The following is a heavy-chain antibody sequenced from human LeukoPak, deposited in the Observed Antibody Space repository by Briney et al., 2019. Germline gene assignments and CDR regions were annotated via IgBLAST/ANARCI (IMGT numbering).Heavy chain of an antibody. CDR3: ATTSEGYCSGGSCYSGTGFEY. CDR2: FDPEDCET. Sequence: ASVKVSCKVSGYTLTELSMHWVRQAPGKGLEWMGGFDPEDCETIYAQKFQGRVTMTEDTSTDTAYMELSSLRSEDTAVYYCATTSEGYCSGGSCYSGTGFEYWGQGTLVTVSS. D-gene: IGHD2-15*01. J-gene: IGHJ4*02. V-gene: IGHV1-24*01. CDR1: GYTLTELS.